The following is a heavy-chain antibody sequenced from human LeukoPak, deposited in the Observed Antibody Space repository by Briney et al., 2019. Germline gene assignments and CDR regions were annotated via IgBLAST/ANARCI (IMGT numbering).Heavy chain of an antibody. Sequence: PGGSLRLSCAASGFTFSSYAMSWVRQAPGKGLEWVSAISGSGGSTYYADSVKGRCTISRDGSKNTLYLQMNSLRVEDTAVYYCARGLFLSGYLDAFDIWGQGTVVTVSS. CDR2: ISGSGGST. CDR3: ARGLFLSGYLDAFDI. D-gene: IGHD3-22*01. J-gene: IGHJ3*02. CDR1: GFTFSSYA. V-gene: IGHV3-23*01.